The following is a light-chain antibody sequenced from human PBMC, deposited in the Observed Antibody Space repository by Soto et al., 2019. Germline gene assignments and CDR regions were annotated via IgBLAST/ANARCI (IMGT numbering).Light chain of an antibody. V-gene: IGKV3-20*01. CDR1: QSVDSSF. CDR3: EQYVHSVA. Sequence: EIVLTQSPGSLSLSPGERATLSCRASQSVDSSFFAWYQKKPGQAPRLLIYGASKRATGIPDRFSGSGSGTDVTLSISRLEHEDSAVYYCEQYVHSVAFGQWPKVEIK. J-gene: IGKJ1*01. CDR2: GAS.